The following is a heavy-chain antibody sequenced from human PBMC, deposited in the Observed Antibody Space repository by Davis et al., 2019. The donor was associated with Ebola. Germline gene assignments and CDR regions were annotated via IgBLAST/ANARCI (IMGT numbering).Heavy chain of an antibody. CDR3: ARDVPFRGPFDS. Sequence: GESLKISCAASGFTVSSNYMSWVRQSPGKGLEWVSNVYNNGDTFYADSVRDRFTISRDSSKNTLFLQMNSLRVEDTAVYYCARDVPFRGPFDSWGRGTPVTVSS. CDR2: VYNNGDT. V-gene: IGHV3-66*01. CDR1: GFTVSSNY. J-gene: IGHJ4*02.